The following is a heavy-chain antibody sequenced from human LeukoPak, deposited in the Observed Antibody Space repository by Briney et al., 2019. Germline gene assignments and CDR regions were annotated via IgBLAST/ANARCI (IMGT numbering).Heavy chain of an antibody. CDR1: GFTFIISA. D-gene: IGHD2-2*01. CDR3: AAAPKGYCSSNSCRGDYIDY. Sequence: ASVKVSCKASGFTFIISAMQWVRQARGQRGEWIGWIVVGSGHTNYAQSFQEGVTITRDMSTSTAYMELSSLRSEDTAVYYCAAAPKGYCSSNSCRGDYIDYWGQGTLVTVSS. V-gene: IGHV1-58*02. CDR2: IVVGSGHT. J-gene: IGHJ4*02.